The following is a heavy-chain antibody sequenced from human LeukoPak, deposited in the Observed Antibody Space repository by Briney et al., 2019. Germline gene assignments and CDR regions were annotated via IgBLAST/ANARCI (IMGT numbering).Heavy chain of an antibody. CDR2: ISVYNGKT. D-gene: IGHD4-17*01. CDR3: ARGSYGDYVRY. V-gene: IGHV1-18*01. Sequence: ASVKVSCKASGYSFPSYGIIWVRQAPGQGLEWMGRISVYNGKTNYTQKFQGRVTMTTETSTSTAYMELGSLRSDDTAVYYCARGSYGDYVRYWGQGTLVTVSS. J-gene: IGHJ4*02. CDR1: GYSFPSYG.